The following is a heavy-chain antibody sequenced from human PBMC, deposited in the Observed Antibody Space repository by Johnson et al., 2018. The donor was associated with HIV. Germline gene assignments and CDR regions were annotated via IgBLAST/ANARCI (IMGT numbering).Heavy chain of an antibody. CDR2: IWYDGSNK. D-gene: IGHD6-13*01. Sequence: HVQLVESGGGVVQPGRSLRLSCAASGFTFSSYGMHWVRQAPGKGLEWVAVIWYDGSNKYYADSVKGRFTISRDNSKNTLYLQMNSLRAEDTAVYYCAKVSSQSSSWYDAFDIWGQGTMVTVSS. V-gene: IGHV3-33*06. J-gene: IGHJ3*02. CDR1: GFTFSSYG. CDR3: AKVSSQSSSWYDAFDI.